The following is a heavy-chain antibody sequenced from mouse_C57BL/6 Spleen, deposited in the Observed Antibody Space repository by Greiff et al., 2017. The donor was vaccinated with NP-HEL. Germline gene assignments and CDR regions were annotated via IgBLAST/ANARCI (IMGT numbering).Heavy chain of an antibody. V-gene: IGHV1-81*01. CDR1: GYTFTSYG. D-gene: IGHD2-4*01. J-gene: IGHJ2*01. CDR3: ARTHYDYGGPGYYFDY. Sequence: QVQLQQSGAELARPGASVKLSCKASGYTFTSYGISWVKQRTGQGLEWIGEIYPRSGNTYYNEKFKGKATLTADKSSSTAYMELRSLTSEDSAVYFCARTHYDYGGPGYYFDYWGQGTTLTVSS. CDR2: IYPRSGNT.